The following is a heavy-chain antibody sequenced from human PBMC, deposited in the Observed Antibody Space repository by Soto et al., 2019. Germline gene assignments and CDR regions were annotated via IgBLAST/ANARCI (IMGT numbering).Heavy chain of an antibody. Sequence: QVQLVESGGGVVQPGRSLRLSCAASGFTFSSYGMHWVRQAPGKGLEWVAVIWYDGSNKYYADSVKGRFTISRDNSKNTLYLQMNSLRAEDTAVYYCARILTTRYYYGMAVWGQGTTVTVSS. CDR2: IWYDGSNK. J-gene: IGHJ6*02. CDR1: GFTFSSYG. V-gene: IGHV3-33*01. CDR3: ARILTTRYYYGMAV. D-gene: IGHD3-22*01.